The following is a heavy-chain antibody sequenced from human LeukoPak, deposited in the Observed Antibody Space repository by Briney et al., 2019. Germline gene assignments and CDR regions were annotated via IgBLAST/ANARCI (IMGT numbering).Heavy chain of an antibody. CDR3: ARDRSIAARLENSIDY. D-gene: IGHD6-6*01. CDR1: GFTFSSYW. Sequence: GSLRLSCAASGFTFSSYWMHWVRQAPGKGLVWVSRINSDGSSTSYADPVKGRFTISRDNAKNTLYLQMNSLRAEDTAVYYCARDRSIAARLENSIDYWGQGTLVTVSS. CDR2: INSDGSST. V-gene: IGHV3-74*01. J-gene: IGHJ4*02.